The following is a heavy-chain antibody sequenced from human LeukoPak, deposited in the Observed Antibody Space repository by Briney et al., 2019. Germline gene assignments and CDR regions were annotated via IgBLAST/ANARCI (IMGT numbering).Heavy chain of an antibody. Sequence: GGSLRLSCAVSGFTFSSYAMHWVRQAPGKGLEWVAVISYDGSNKYYADSVKGRFTISRDNSKNTLYLQMNSLRAEDTAVYYCARAEWELMYYFDYWGQGTLVTVSS. CDR1: GFTFSSYA. V-gene: IGHV3-30*01. CDR2: ISYDGSNK. J-gene: IGHJ4*02. CDR3: ARAEWELMYYFDY. D-gene: IGHD1-26*01.